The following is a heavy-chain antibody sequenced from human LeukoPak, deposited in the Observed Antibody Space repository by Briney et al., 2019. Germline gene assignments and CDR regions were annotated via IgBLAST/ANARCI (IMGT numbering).Heavy chain of an antibody. D-gene: IGHD3-9*01. V-gene: IGHV5-51*01. CDR2: IYPGESDT. Sequence: GESLKISCKGSGYSFTSYWIGWVRQMPGKSLERMGIIYPGESDTRYSPSFQGQVTISADKSISTAYLQWSSLKASDTAMYYCARHDRLTGYFDYWGQGTLVTVSS. CDR3: ARHDRLTGYFDY. J-gene: IGHJ4*02. CDR1: GYSFTSYW.